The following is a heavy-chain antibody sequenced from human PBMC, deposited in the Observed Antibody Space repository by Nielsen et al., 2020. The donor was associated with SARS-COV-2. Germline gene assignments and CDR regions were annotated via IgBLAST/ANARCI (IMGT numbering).Heavy chain of an antibody. CDR2: INPGSGST. J-gene: IGHJ5*02. V-gene: IGHV1-46*01. Sequence: ASVKVSCKASGYTFTTYYMHWVRQAPGQGLEWMGVINPGSGSTTYARKFQDRVTMTRDTSTSTVYMELSSLRSEDTAVYYCARGLGCSSTSCYSGWFDPWGQGTLVTVSS. CDR3: ARGLGCSSTSCYSGWFDP. D-gene: IGHD2-2*01. CDR1: GYTFTTYY.